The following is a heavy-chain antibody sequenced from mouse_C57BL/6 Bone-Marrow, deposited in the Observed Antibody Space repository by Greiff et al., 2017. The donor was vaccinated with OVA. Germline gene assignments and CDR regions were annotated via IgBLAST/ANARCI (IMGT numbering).Heavy chain of an antibody. J-gene: IGHJ3*01. CDR3: ARRMGPFAY. Sequence: VQLQQPGAELVKPGASVKLSCKASGYTFTSYWMQWVKQRPGQGLEWIGEIDPSDSYTNYNQKFKGKATLTVDTSSSTAYMQLSSLTSEDSAVYYCARRMGPFAYWGQGTLVTVSA. CDR1: GYTFTSYW. V-gene: IGHV1-50*01. CDR2: IDPSDSYT. D-gene: IGHD4-1*01.